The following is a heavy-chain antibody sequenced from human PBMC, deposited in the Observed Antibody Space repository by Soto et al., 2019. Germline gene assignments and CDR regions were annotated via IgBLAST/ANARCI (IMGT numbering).Heavy chain of an antibody. Sequence: SETLSLTCAVYGCSFSDYFWTWIRQPPGEGLEWIGEVNHSGSTSYNPSLKSRVTISVDTSKNQFSLGLSPVTAADTAVYYCERGLVPSYGDYFFDYWGQGTRVTVPS. J-gene: IGHJ4*02. D-gene: IGHD4-17*01. CDR1: GCSFSDYF. V-gene: IGHV4-34*01. CDR2: VNHSGST. CDR3: ERGLVPSYGDYFFDY.